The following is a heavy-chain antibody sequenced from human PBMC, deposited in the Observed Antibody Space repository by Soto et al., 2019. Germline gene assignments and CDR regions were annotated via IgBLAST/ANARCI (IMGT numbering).Heavy chain of an antibody. CDR1: GFTFSSYS. CDR3: ARGRIVVVPAAIYYYYGMDV. J-gene: IGHJ6*02. Sequence: GGSLRLSCAASGFTFSSYSMNWVRQAPGKGLEWVSSISSSSSYIYYADSVKGRFTISRDNAENSLYLQMNSLRAEDTAVYYCARGRIVVVPAAIYYYYGMDVWGQGTTVTVSS. CDR2: ISSSSSYI. V-gene: IGHV3-21*01. D-gene: IGHD2-2*01.